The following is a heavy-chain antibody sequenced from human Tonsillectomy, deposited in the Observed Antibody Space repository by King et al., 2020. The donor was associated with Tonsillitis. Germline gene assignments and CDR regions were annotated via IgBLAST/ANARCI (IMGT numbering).Heavy chain of an antibody. J-gene: IGHJ2*01. V-gene: IGHV4-4*02. CDR2: IYHSGST. CDR1: GGSISSKNW. Sequence: VQLQESGPGLVKPSGTLSLTCAVSGGSISSKNWWSWVRQHPGKGLEWIGEIYHSGSTNYNPSLKSRVTISVDKSKNQFSLKLSSVTAADTAVYYCARDALWFGQLRYWYFDLWGRGTLVTVSS. D-gene: IGHD3-10*01. CDR3: ARDALWFGQLRYWYFDL.